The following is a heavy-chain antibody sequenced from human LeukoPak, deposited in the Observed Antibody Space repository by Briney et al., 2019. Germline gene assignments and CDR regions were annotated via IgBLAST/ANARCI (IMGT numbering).Heavy chain of an antibody. CDR1: GFTFSTYS. Sequence: GGSLRLSCTVSGFTFSTYSMHWLRQAPGKGLEWVTVISDDGGRKYYTDSVKGRFTVSRDNSKNTLYLQMNSLRAEDTAVYYCARDHKLAPHNFDYWGQGTLVTFSS. CDR3: ARDHKLAPHNFDY. J-gene: IGHJ4*02. V-gene: IGHV3-30*04. CDR2: ISDDGGRK. D-gene: IGHD3-3*02.